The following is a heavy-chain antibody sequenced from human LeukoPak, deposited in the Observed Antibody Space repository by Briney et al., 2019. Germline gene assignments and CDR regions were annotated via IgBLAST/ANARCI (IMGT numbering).Heavy chain of an antibody. Sequence: SETLSLTCAVYGGSFSGYYWSWIRQPPGKGLEWIGEINHSGSTNYNPSLKSRVTISVDTSKNQFSLKLSSVTAAGTAVYYCARGRDRSSWYPYYYGMDVWGQGTTVTVSS. CDR3: ARGRDRSSWYPYYYGMDV. V-gene: IGHV4-34*01. CDR2: INHSGST. CDR1: GGSFSGYY. J-gene: IGHJ6*02. D-gene: IGHD6-13*01.